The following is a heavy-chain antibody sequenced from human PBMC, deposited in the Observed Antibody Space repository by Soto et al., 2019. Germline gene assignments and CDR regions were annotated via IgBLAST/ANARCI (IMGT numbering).Heavy chain of an antibody. Sequence: GGSLRLSCAASGFTFSNYAMSWVRQAPGKGLEWVSAVSGSGVSTYYADSVKGRFTISRDNSKNTLYLQMNSLRAEDTAVYYCAKSPGMYYYDSSGYYHYDYWGQGTLVTVSS. J-gene: IGHJ4*02. CDR2: VSGSGVST. CDR1: GFTFSNYA. CDR3: AKSPGMYYYDSSGYYHYDY. V-gene: IGHV3-23*01. D-gene: IGHD3-22*01.